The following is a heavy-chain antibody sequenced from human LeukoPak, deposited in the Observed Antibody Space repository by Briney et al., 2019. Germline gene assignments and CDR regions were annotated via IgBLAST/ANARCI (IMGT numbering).Heavy chain of an antibody. CDR3: ARDWSRRYDLDF. V-gene: IGHV3-11*05. CDR2: ISSSSDYI. J-gene: IGHJ4*02. Sequence: GGSLRLSCAASGFTFSDYYMSWVRQAPGKGLEWLSYISSSSDYILYADSVKGRFTISRDNAKNSLYLQMNSLSPEDTAVYYCARDWSRRYDLDFWGQGTLVTVSS. CDR1: GFTFSDYY. D-gene: IGHD3-3*01.